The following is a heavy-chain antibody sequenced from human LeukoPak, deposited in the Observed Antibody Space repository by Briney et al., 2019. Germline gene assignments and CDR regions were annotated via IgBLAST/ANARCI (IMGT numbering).Heavy chain of an antibody. CDR2: ISHDGNNK. V-gene: IGHV3-30*18. J-gene: IGHJ4*02. CDR1: GFTFSNYG. Sequence: PGRSLRLSCAASGFTFSNYGVHGVRQAPGKGLEWVALISHDGNNKYYADSVKGRFTISRDNSKNTLYLQMSSLRAEDTAVYYCAKEFNRGLPDYWGQGTLVTVPS. D-gene: IGHD2-21*01. CDR3: AKEFNRGLPDY.